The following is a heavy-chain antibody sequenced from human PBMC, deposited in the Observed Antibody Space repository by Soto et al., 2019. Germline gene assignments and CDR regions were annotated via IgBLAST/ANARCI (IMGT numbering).Heavy chain of an antibody. D-gene: IGHD5-18*01. V-gene: IGHV3-33*01. CDR2: IWLDGSNK. CDR3: ARGLWSVDY. CDR1: GFTFSSYG. Sequence: QVQLVESGGGVVQPGRSLRLSCAASGFTFSSYGMHWVRQAPGTGLEWVAVIWLDGSNKYYADSVKGRFTISRDKSKNTRYLQMNSLRAEDTTVYYCARGLWSVDYWGQGTLVTVSS. J-gene: IGHJ4*02.